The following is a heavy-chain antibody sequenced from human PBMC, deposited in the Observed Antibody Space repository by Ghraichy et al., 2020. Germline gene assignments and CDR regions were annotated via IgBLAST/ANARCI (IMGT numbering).Heavy chain of an antibody. V-gene: IGHV3-21*01. D-gene: IGHD1-26*01. CDR2: ISSSSGYI. CDR3: ARDGWGLRLDY. CDR1: GFSFSSYS. J-gene: IGHJ4*02. Sequence: GGSLRLSCEASGFSFSSYSMNWVRQAPGKGLEWVSFISSSSGYIYYADSVKGRFTISRDNAKNSLYLQMNSLRAEDTAVYYCARDGWGLRLDYWGQGTLVTVSS.